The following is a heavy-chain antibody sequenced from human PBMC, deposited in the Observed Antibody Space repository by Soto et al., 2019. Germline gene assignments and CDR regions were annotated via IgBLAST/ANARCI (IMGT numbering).Heavy chain of an antibody. D-gene: IGHD3-10*01. Sequence: AVKVSCKASGDSFGGYAVSWVHQAPGQGLEGMGAIIPVFGTTNHTQKFQGRVTITADDSTTTAYMELSSLRSDDTAVYYCAREPFGRFDPWGQGTLVTVSS. CDR2: IIPVFGTT. CDR1: GDSFGGYA. V-gene: IGHV1-69*13. J-gene: IGHJ5*02. CDR3: AREPFGRFDP.